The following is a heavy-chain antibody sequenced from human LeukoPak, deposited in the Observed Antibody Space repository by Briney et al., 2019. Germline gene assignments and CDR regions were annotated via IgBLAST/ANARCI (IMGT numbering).Heavy chain of an antibody. V-gene: IGHV4-39*02. CDR3: ARYFGTTGTPNY. CDR1: SGSFTRSRSY. J-gene: IGHJ4*02. Sequence: PSETLSLTCTASSGSFTRSRSYWAFIRQPPGKGLEWIGSVHYSGSSYRNPSLRSRVTVSVDTSKNHFSLHLSSVTAADTAVYYCARYFGTTGTPNYWGQGTLVTVSS. CDR2: VHYSGSS. D-gene: IGHD1-1*01.